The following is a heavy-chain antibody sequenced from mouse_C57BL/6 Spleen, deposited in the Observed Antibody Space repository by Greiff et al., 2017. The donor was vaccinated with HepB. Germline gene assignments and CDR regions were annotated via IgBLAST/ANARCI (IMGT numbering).Heavy chain of an antibody. Sequence: VQLQQSGAELVKPGASVKISCKASGYAFSSYWMNWVKQRPGKGLEWIGQIYPGDGDTNYNGKFKGKATLTADKSSSTAYMQLSSLTSEDSAVYFCARRGRQYWYFDVWGTGTTVTVSS. J-gene: IGHJ1*03. CDR3: ARRGRQYWYFDV. D-gene: IGHD3-2*01. V-gene: IGHV1-80*01. CDR2: IYPGDGDT. CDR1: GYAFSSYW.